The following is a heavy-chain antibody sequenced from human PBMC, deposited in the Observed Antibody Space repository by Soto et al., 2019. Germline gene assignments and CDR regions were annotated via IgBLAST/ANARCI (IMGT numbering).Heavy chain of an antibody. J-gene: IGHJ5*02. D-gene: IGHD2-15*01. CDR3: ARGLRVVVAATTGYWFDP. V-gene: IGHV1-8*01. Sequence: QVQLVQSGAEVKKPGASVKVSCKASGYTFTSYDINWVRQATGQGLEWMGWMNPNSGNTGYAQKFQGRVTMTRNTSINTAYMELSSLRSEDTAVYYCARGLRVVVAATTGYWFDPWGQGTLVTVSS. CDR2: MNPNSGNT. CDR1: GYTFTSYD.